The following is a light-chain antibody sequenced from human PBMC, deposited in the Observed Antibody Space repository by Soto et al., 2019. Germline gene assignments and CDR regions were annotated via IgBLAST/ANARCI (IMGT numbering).Light chain of an antibody. J-gene: IGKJ1*01. Sequence: EIVMTQSPATLSVSPGERVTLSCRASQSVGSNFAWYQQKPGQAPSLLIYTASTRATGVPVRFSGSGSGVAFTLTISGLQSEDFAVYHCQQYNQWPGTFGQGTKVDIK. CDR3: QQYNQWPGT. CDR1: QSVGSN. V-gene: IGKV3-15*01. CDR2: TAS.